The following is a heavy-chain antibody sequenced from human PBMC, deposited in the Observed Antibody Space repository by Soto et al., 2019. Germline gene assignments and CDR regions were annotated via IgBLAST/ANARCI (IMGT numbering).Heavy chain of an antibody. J-gene: IGHJ4*02. D-gene: IGHD5-12*01. CDR1: GGSISSSSYY. V-gene: IGHV4-39*01. CDR3: ARRILVATSPYDY. CDR2: IYYSGST. Sequence: QLQLQESGPGLVKPSETLSLTCTVSGGSISSSSYYWGWIRQPPGKGLEWIGSIYYSGSTYYNPSLQSRVTRSVETSKNQFALKLSSVTAADTAVYYCARRILVATSPYDYWGQGTLVTVSS.